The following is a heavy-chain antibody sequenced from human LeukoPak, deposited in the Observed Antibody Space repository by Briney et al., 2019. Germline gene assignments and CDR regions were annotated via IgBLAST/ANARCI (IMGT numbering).Heavy chain of an antibody. CDR1: GGTFSSYA. J-gene: IGHJ5*02. D-gene: IGHD1-7*01. V-gene: IGHV1-69*05. CDR2: IIPIFGTA. Sequence: GASVKVSCKASGGTFSSYAISWVRQAPGQGLEWMGGIIPIFGTANYAQKFQGRVTITTDESTSTAYMELSSLRSEDTAVYYCARVAGTKKDLNWFDPWGQGTLVTVSS. CDR3: ARVAGTKKDLNWFDP.